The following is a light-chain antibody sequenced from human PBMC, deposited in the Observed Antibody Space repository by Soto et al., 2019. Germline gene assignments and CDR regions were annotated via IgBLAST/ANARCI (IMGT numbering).Light chain of an antibody. Sequence: QSVLTQPPSASGTPGQRVTMSCSGSSSNIGTNTVNWYQQLPGSAPKLLIYSGNQRPSGVPDRFSASKSGTSASLAISGLQSGDEADYYCAAWDDSLTGYVFGPRTKLTIL. CDR2: SGN. V-gene: IGLV1-44*01. CDR3: AAWDDSLTGYV. J-gene: IGLJ1*01. CDR1: SSNIGTNT.